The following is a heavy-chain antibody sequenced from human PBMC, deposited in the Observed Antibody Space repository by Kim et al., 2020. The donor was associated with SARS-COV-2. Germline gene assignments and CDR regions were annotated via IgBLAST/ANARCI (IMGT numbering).Heavy chain of an antibody. V-gene: IGHV3-48*02. CDR3: GRDGAGSGEIDY. CDR2: ISETGNVI. J-gene: IGHJ4*02. CDR1: GFIFKNYN. Sequence: GGSLRLSCVASGFIFKNYNMNWVRQAPGKGLEWVSYISETGNVIYYAESVKGRFTISRDNAKNSLYLQMTSLRDNDTALYYCGRDGAGSGEIDYWGQGTLVSVSS. D-gene: IGHD1-26*01.